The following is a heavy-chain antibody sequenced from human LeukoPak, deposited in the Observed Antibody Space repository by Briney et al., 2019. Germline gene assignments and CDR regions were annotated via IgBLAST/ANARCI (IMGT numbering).Heavy chain of an antibody. CDR3: ARFSPRAMGNYLDF. CDR1: GGSISSGSYS. D-gene: IGHD7-27*01. V-gene: IGHV4-30-2*01. J-gene: IGHJ4*02. CDR2: IYPRGST. Sequence: SQTLSLTCAVSGGSISSGSYSWSWIRQPPGKGLEWIGYIYPRGSTYYNPSLKSRIILSLDKSANQFSLNLSSVTAADTAVYYCARFSPRAMGNYLDFWGQGTLVTVSS.